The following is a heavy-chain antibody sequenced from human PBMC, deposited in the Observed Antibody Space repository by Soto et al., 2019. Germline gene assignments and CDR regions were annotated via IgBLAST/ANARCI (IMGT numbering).Heavy chain of an antibody. V-gene: IGHV3-48*01. CDR3: AKDLYGDYVLDY. Sequence: GGSLRLSCAASGFTFSTYSMNWVRQAPGKGLEWVSYISSSGTTIYYTDSVKGRFTISRENAKNSLYLQMNGLRAEDTAVYYCAKDLYGDYVLDYWGQGTLVTVSS. CDR2: ISSSGTTI. CDR1: GFTFSTYS. D-gene: IGHD4-17*01. J-gene: IGHJ4*02.